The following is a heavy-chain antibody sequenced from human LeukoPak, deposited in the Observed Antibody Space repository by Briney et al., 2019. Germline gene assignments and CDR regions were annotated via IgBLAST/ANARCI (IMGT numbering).Heavy chain of an antibody. D-gene: IGHD1-1*01. J-gene: IGHJ4*02. CDR1: GDSVSSDSAA. V-gene: IGHV6-1*01. Sequence: SQTLSLTCAISGDSVSSDSAAWIWVRQSPSRGLEWLGRTYYRSEWFSDYALSVKSRLTINPDTSRNQFSLQLQSVNSDDTAVYYCARARRAGTILDYWGQGTLVTVSS. CDR2: TYYRSEWFS. CDR3: ARARRAGTILDY.